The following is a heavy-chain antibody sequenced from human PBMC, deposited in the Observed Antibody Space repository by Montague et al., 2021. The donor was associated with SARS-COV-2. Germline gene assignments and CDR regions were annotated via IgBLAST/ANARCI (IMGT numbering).Heavy chain of an antibody. Sequence: TLSLTCAVYGGSLSGYYWAWIRQTPGKGLEWIGEINHSGNTNYNPSLESRVTMPVDPSKNQFSLTLTSVTAADTAVYYCARSRANVPSRPGFDYWGQGALVTVSS. CDR2: INHSGNT. CDR1: GGSLSGYY. V-gene: IGHV4-34*10. CDR3: ARSRANVPSRPGFDY. D-gene: IGHD6-6*01. J-gene: IGHJ4*02.